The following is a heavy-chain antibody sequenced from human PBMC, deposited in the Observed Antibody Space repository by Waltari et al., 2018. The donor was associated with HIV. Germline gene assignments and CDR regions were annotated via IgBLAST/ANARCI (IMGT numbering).Heavy chain of an antibody. CDR2: INPNSGDT. J-gene: IGHJ4*02. D-gene: IGHD7-27*01. V-gene: IGHV1-2*04. Sequence: QVHLVQSGAEVKKPGASVKVSCQTSGYTFNDYYIYWVRQAPGEGLEWVGWINPNSGDTDYAQKFRGWVTMTRDTPMSTVYMELSRLRSDDTAIYYCARSASNTWANLDFWGQGALVSVSS. CDR1: GYTFNDYY. CDR3: ARSASNTWANLDF.